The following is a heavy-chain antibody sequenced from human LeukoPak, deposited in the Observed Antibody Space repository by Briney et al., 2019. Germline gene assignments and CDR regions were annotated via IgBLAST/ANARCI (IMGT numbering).Heavy chain of an antibody. J-gene: IGHJ6*03. D-gene: IGHD3-10*01. CDR1: GFTFSSYW. V-gene: IGHV3-23*01. CDR2: ISGSGGST. Sequence: PGGSLRLSCAASGFTFSSYWMSWVRQAPGKGLEWVSAISGSGGSTYYADSVKGRFTISRDNSKNTLYLQMNSLRAEDTAVYYCAKGDPEYYYGSVGMDVWGKGTTVTVSS. CDR3: AKGDPEYYYGSVGMDV.